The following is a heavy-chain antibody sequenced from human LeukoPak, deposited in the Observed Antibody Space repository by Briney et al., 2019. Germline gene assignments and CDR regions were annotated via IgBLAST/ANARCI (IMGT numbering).Heavy chain of an antibody. CDR1: GYTFTSYA. CDR3: ARDPGGWCVNWFDP. J-gene: IGHJ5*02. Sequence: GASVKVSCKASGYTFTSYAMNWVRQAPGQGLEWMGWINTNTGNPTYAQGFTGRFVFSLDTSVSTAYLQISSLKAEDTAVYYCARDPGGWCVNWFDPWGQGTLVTVSS. D-gene: IGHD6-19*01. V-gene: IGHV7-4-1*02. CDR2: INTNTGNP.